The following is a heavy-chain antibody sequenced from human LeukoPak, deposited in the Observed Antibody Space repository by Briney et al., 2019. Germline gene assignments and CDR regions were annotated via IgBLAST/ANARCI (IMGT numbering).Heavy chain of an antibody. V-gene: IGHV4-39*07. CDR2: INHSGNT. CDR1: GGSISSSSYY. D-gene: IGHD5-18*01. CDR3: ARGRYSYGLTRWFFDY. J-gene: IGHJ4*02. Sequence: SETLSLTCTVSGGSISSSSYYWSWIRQTPRKGLEWIGEINHSGNTYYKSSLKSRVTISVDTSKNQFSLKVNSLTAADTAVYYCARGRYSYGLTRWFFDYWGQGTLVIVSS.